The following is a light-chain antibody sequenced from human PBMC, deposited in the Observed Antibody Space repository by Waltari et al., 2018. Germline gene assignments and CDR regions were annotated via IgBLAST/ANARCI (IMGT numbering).Light chain of an antibody. Sequence: IRMTQSPSSLSASVGDRVTITCQASQDISNYLNWYQQKPGKAPKLLIYDASNLETGVPSRFSGSGSGTDFTFTISSLQPEDIETYYCQQYDNLPPLTFGGGTKVEIK. J-gene: IGKJ4*01. V-gene: IGKV1-33*01. CDR3: QQYDNLPPLT. CDR2: DAS. CDR1: QDISNY.